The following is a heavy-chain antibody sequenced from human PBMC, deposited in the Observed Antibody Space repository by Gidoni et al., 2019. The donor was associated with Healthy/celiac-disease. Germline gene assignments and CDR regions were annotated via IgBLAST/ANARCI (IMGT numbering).Heavy chain of an antibody. J-gene: IGHJ5*02. V-gene: IGHV2-5*02. CDR3: AHRRGGGPAAMRYNCFDP. CDR1: GFALSTSGVG. CDR2: IYWDDDK. Sequence: QITLKESGPTLGKPIQTLTLTCTFSGFALSTSGVGVVWIRQRPEKALEWLALIYWDDDKRYSPSLKSRLTITQDTSKNQVVLTMTNMDPVDPATYYCAHRRGGGPAAMRYNCFDPWGQGTLVTVSS. D-gene: IGHD2-2*01.